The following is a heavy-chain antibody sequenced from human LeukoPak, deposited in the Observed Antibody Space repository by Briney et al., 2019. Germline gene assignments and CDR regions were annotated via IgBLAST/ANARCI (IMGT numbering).Heavy chain of an antibody. Sequence: ASVKVSCKASGYTFTNYGTSWVRQAPGQGLEWMGWISGNNGDTNYAQKFQGRVTMTTDTSTSTAYMELRSLRSDDTAVYYCARPDYYDSSGYYGNKFDYWGQGTLVTVSS. CDR1: GYTFTNYG. D-gene: IGHD3-22*01. CDR2: ISGNNGDT. V-gene: IGHV1-18*01. CDR3: ARPDYYDSSGYYGNKFDY. J-gene: IGHJ4*02.